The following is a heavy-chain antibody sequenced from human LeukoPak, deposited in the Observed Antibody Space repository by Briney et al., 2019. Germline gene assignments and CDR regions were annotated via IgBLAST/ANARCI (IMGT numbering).Heavy chain of an antibody. Sequence: ASVKVSCKASGYTFAAYYMYWVRQAPGQGLEWMGWIRPNSGVTNYTQKFQGRVTMTRDTSINTAYMELSSLRSEDTAVYYCAAQVLRYFDWSGENYYFDYWGQGTLVTVSS. V-gene: IGHV1-2*02. D-gene: IGHD3-9*01. J-gene: IGHJ4*02. CDR3: AAQVLRYFDWSGENYYFDY. CDR1: GYTFAAYY. CDR2: IRPNSGVT.